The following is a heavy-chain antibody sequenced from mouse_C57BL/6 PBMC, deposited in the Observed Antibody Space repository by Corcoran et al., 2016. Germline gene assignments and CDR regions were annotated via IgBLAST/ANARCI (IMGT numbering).Heavy chain of an antibody. J-gene: IGHJ1*03. CDR1: GYTFTSSG. D-gene: IGHD2-3*01. Sequence: QVQLQQSGAELARPWASVKLCCKASGYTFTSSGISWVKQRTGQGLEWIGEIYPRSGNTYYNEKFKGKATLTADKSSSTAYMELRSLTSEDSAVCFCARGRLGDGYPYCYFDVWGTGTTVTVSS. CDR3: ARGRLGDGYPYCYFDV. V-gene: IGHV1-81*01. CDR2: IYPRSGNT.